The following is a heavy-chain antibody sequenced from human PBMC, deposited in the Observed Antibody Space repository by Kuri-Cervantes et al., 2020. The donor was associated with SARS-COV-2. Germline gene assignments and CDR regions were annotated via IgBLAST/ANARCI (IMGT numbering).Heavy chain of an antibody. Sequence: GESLKISCAASGFTFSDYYMSWIRQAPGKGLEWVSAISGSGGSTYYADSVKGRFTTSRDNSKNTLYLQMNSLRADDTAVYFCVRGGDHFHFDYWGLGILVTVSS. V-gene: IGHV3-23*01. D-gene: IGHD3-3*02. CDR2: ISGSGGST. CDR1: GFTFSDYY. CDR3: VRGGDHFHFDY. J-gene: IGHJ4*02.